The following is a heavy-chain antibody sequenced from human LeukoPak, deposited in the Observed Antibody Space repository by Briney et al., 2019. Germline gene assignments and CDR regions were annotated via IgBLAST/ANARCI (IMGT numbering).Heavy chain of an antibody. CDR1: GFTFSSYW. Sequence: GGSLRLSCTASGFTFSSYWMHWVRQAPGKGLVWVSRINSVVNSTSYADSVKGRFTISRDNSKNTLFLQMDSLRAEDTALYYCARDPWYTSGWYGGNWGQGTQVTVSS. CDR2: INSVVNST. D-gene: IGHD6-19*01. J-gene: IGHJ4*02. CDR3: ARDPWYTSGWYGGN. V-gene: IGHV3-74*01.